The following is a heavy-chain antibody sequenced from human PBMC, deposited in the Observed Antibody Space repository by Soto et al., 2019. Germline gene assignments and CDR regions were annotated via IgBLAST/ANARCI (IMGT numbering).Heavy chain of an antibody. D-gene: IGHD6-19*01. V-gene: IGHV3-23*01. CDR1: GFAFSSYA. Sequence: EVQLLESGGGLVQPGGSLRRSCASSGFAFSSYAMSLVRQAPGKGLERVTGVTSGGSSTFYADSVMGRSTVPRDNSKNTLYLQIISLRAWGTDIYYCATYHRYSSGWYWGQGTLVTVSS. CDR3: ATYHRYSSGWY. J-gene: IGHJ1*01. CDR2: VTSGGSST.